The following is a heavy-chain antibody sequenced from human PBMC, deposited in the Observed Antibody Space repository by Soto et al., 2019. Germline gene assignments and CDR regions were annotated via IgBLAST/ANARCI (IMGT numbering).Heavy chain of an antibody. J-gene: IGHJ6*02. CDR1: GLSLRTTGVG. Sequence: QVTLKESGPTLVKPTQTLTLTCTVSGLSLRTTGVGVGWVRQPPGKALEWLALLYWDDDQRDSPSLRSRLTIAKDISEHQVVLTMTNMDTVATATYYCVQSRCGGDCLEIYSSHAYNGLDVWGQGTTVTVSS. CDR2: LYWDDDQ. D-gene: IGHD2-21*02. V-gene: IGHV2-5*02. CDR3: VQSRCGGDCLEIYSSHAYNGLDV.